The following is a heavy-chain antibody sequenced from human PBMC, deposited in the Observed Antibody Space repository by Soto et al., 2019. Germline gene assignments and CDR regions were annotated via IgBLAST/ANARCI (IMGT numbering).Heavy chain of an antibody. V-gene: IGHV3-73*01. CDR1: GFVFKASS. D-gene: IGHD3-10*01. CDR2: IRDRAVSYAT. J-gene: IGHJ4*02. CDR3: TRLISAAQDY. Sequence: EVLLVESGGGLVQPGGSLKLSCAASGFVFKASSIHWVRQASGKGLEWVGRIRDRAVSYATAYAASVKGRFTISRDDSTNTAYLQMNSLKTEDTAIYYCTRLISAAQDYWGQGTLVTVSS.